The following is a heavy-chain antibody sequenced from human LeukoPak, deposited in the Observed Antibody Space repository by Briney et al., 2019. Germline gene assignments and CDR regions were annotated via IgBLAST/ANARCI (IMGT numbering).Heavy chain of an antibody. J-gene: IGHJ6*02. D-gene: IGHD3-10*01. Sequence: SETLSLTCTVSGYSIGSGYYWGWIRPPPGKGLEWIGSIYHSGSTYYNPSLKSRVTISVDTSKNQFSLKLSSVTAADTAVYYCARGVRFTMVRGVIIRNYYYYYGMDVWGQGTTVTVSS. V-gene: IGHV4-38-2*02. CDR1: GYSIGSGYY. CDR2: IYHSGST. CDR3: ARGVRFTMVRGVIIRNYYYYYGMDV.